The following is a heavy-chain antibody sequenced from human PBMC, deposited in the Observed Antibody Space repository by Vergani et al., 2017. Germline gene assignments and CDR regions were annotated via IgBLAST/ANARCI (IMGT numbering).Heavy chain of an antibody. D-gene: IGHD1-26*01. J-gene: IGHJ4*02. Sequence: QVQLVQSGAEVKKPGASVKVSCKASGYTFTNYGISWVRQAPGQGLEWVGWISVYNGYTNYALKFQGRVTMTTDTSTTTAHMELRSLRSDDTAVYYCAGVWYSGSFYYDYWGQGTLVTVSS. CDR3: AGVWYSGSFYYDY. CDR1: GYTFTNYG. CDR2: ISVYNGYT. V-gene: IGHV1-18*01.